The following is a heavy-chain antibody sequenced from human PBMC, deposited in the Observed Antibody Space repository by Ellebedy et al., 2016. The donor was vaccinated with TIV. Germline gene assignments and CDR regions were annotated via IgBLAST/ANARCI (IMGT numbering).Heavy chain of an antibody. Sequence: AASVKVYCKASGYTFTGHYMHWVRQAPGQGLEWMGWINPNSGGTNYAQKFQGWVTMTRDTSISTAYMELRSLGSDDTAVYYCARDGYFDYWGQGTLVTVSS. V-gene: IGHV1-2*04. J-gene: IGHJ4*02. CDR3: ARDGYFDY. CDR1: GYTFTGHY. CDR2: INPNSGGT. D-gene: IGHD2-2*03.